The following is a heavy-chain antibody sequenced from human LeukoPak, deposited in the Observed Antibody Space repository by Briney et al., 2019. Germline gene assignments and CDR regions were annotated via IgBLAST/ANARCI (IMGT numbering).Heavy chain of an antibody. CDR1: GGSFSGYY. J-gene: IGHJ5*02. V-gene: IGHV4-34*01. CDR3: ARHTGGHDIVVVPAAPGPFDP. Sequence: SETLSLTCAVYGGSFSGYYWSWIRQPPGKGLEWTGEINHSGSTNYNPSLKSRVTISVDTSKNQFSLKLSSVTAADTAVYYCARHTGGHDIVVVPAAPGPFDPWGQGTLVTVSS. CDR2: INHSGST. D-gene: IGHD2-2*01.